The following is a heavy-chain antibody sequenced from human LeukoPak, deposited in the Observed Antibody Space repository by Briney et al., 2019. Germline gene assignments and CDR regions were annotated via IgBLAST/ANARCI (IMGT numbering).Heavy chain of an antibody. D-gene: IGHD3-22*01. V-gene: IGHV3-30*04. CDR2: ISYDGSNK. Sequence: GGSLRLSCAASGFTFSSYAMYWVRQSPGKGLEWVAVISYDGSNKYYADSVKGRFTISRDNSKNTLYLQMNSLRAEDTAVYYCARDARTIGITMIVVGFDYWGQGTLVTVSS. J-gene: IGHJ4*02. CDR3: ARDARTIGITMIVVGFDY. CDR1: GFTFSSYA.